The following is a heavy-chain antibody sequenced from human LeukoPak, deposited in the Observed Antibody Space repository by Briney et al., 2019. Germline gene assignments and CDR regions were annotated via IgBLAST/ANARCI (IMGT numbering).Heavy chain of an antibody. CDR3: ARGVGWFDP. D-gene: IGHD3-3*01. Sequence: SETLSLTCAVYGGSFSGYYWSWIRQPPGKGLEWIGEINHSGSTNYNPSLKSRVTISVDTSKNQFSLKLSSVTATDTAVYYCARGVGWFDPWGQGTLVTVSS. V-gene: IGHV4-34*01. CDR2: INHSGST. J-gene: IGHJ5*02. CDR1: GGSFSGYY.